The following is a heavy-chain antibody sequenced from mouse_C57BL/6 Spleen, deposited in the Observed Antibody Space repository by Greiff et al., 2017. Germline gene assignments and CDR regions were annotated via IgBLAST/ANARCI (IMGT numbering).Heavy chain of an antibody. CDR1: GFTFSDYG. J-gene: IGHJ4*01. D-gene: IGHD1-1*01. V-gene: IGHV5-17*01. Sequence: EVQRVESGGGLVKPGGSLKLSCAASGFTFSDYGMHWVRQAPEKGLEWVAYISSGSSTIYYADTVKGRFTISRDNAKNTLFLQMTSLRSEDTAMDYCARETVYYYAMDYWGQGTSVTVSS. CDR3: ARETVYYYAMDY. CDR2: ISSGSSTI.